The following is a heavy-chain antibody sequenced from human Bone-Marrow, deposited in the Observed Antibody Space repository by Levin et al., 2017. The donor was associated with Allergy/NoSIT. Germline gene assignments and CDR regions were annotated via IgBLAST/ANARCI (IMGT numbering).Heavy chain of an antibody. Sequence: GGSLRLSCVASGFTFGDSYMTWVRQAPGKGLEWLSYISHSGNTIYYADSVRGRFTISRDNAQDSLSLHMNSLRAEDKGVYYCAGDRYGRNGICYAPYTYYHGMCVWGQGATVTVSS. CDR3: AGDRYGRNGICYAPYTYYHGMCV. D-gene: IGHD2-15*01. CDR1: GFTFGDSY. CDR2: ISHSGNTI. J-gene: IGHJ6*01. V-gene: IGHV3-11*01.